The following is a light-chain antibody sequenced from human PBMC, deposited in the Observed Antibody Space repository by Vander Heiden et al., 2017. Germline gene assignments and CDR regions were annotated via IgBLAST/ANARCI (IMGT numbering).Light chain of an antibody. V-gene: IGLV3-25*03. CDR2: KDS. Sequence: SYELTQPPSVSGSPGQTARITCSGNPLPKQYAYWYQQKPGQAPVLVIYKDSERPSGIPERFSGSSSGTTVTLTISRVQAEDEADYYCQSADSSGIYEVFGGGTKLTVL. CDR1: PLPKQY. J-gene: IGLJ2*01. CDR3: QSADSSGIYEV.